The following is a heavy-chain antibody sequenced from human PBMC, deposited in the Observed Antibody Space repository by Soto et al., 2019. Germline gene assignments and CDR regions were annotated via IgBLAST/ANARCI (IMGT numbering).Heavy chain of an antibody. D-gene: IGHD1-26*01. J-gene: IGHJ4*02. CDR1: GFPFYSYA. CDR3: AKDRALGGSYLSYFDY. V-gene: IGHV3-23*01. Sequence: PGGSLRLPCAASGFPFYSYAMSWVPQAPGKGLEWVSAISGSGGSTYYADSVKGRFTISRDNSKNTLYLQMNSLRAEDTAVYYCAKDRALGGSYLSYFDYWGQGTLVTVSS. CDR2: ISGSGGST.